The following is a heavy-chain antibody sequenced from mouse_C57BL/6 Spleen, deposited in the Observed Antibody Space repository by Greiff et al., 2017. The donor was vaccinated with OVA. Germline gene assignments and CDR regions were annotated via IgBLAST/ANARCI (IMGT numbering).Heavy chain of an antibody. J-gene: IGHJ2*01. D-gene: IGHD1-1*02. CDR2: ISSGSSTI. Sequence: EVKLMESGGGLVKPGGSLKLSCAASGFTFSDYGMHWVRQAPEKGLEWVAYISSGSSTIYYADTVKGRFTISRDNAKNTLFLQMTSLRSEDTAMYYCARPRWVVIGDFDYWGQGTTLTVSS. V-gene: IGHV5-17*01. CDR3: ARPRWVVIGDFDY. CDR1: GFTFSDYG.